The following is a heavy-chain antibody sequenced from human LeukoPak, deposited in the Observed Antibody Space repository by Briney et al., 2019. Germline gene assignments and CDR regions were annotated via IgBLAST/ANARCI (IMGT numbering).Heavy chain of an antibody. CDR1: GGSISSGDYY. Sequence: SETLSLTCTVSGGSISSGDYYWSWIRQPPGKGLEWIGYIYYSGSTYYNPSLKSRVTISVDTSKNQFSLKLSSVTAADTAVYYCARAPTGDCYDYWGQGTLVTVPS. D-gene: IGHD2-21*01. CDR2: IYYSGST. CDR3: ARAPTGDCYDY. J-gene: IGHJ4*02. V-gene: IGHV4-30-4*01.